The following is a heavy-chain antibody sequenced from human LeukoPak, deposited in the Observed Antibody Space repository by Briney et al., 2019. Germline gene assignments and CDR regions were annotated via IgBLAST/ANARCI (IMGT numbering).Heavy chain of an antibody. Sequence: GGSLRLSCAASGFTFSSYAMSWGRQAPGKGPEWVSLITGSAGGTYYADSVKGRFTISRDNSKNPLFLQMNSLRAEDTAIYYWAKDLRYSGSPRAFDIGGQGTMVTVSS. CDR2: ITGSAGGT. CDR1: GFTFSSYA. CDR3: AKDLRYSGSPRAFDI. J-gene: IGHJ3*02. V-gene: IGHV3-23*01. D-gene: IGHD1-26*01.